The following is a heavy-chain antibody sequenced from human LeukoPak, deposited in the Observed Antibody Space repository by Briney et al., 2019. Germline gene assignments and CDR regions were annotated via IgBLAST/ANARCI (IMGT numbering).Heavy chain of an antibody. D-gene: IGHD1-26*01. CDR1: GGSISGYY. J-gene: IGHJ4*02. Sequence: SETLSLTCTVSGGSISGYYWSWLRQPPGKGLEWIGYIYYSGSTNYNPSLKSRVTISVDTSKNQFSLKLSSVTAADTAVYYCAGGLVGATIHWGQGTLVTVSS. V-gene: IGHV4-59*08. CDR2: IYYSGST. CDR3: AGGLVGATIH.